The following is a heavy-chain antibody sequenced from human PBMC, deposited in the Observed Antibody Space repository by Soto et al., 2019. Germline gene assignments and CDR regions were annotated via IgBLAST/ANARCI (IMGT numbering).Heavy chain of an antibody. D-gene: IGHD2-15*01. CDR1: GYTLTSYG. Sequence: RASVKVSCKVSGYTLTSYGISWVRQAPGQGLEWMGWINTYNGATNYAQNLQGRVTMTTDTSTSTAYMELRSLRSDDTAVYYCARYCSGGSCHKGVPDYWGQGTLVTVSS. J-gene: IGHJ4*02. V-gene: IGHV1-18*01. CDR3: ARYCSGGSCHKGVPDY. CDR2: INTYNGAT.